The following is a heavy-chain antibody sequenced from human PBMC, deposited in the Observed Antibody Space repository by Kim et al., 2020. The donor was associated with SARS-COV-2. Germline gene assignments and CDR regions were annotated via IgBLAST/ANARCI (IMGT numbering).Heavy chain of an antibody. CDR1: GFTFSCSV. V-gene: IGHV3-23*01. J-gene: IGHJ3*01. CDR2: ISGNGVRT. CDR3: VRDRSKGQGPPLRFLQWVPHEAFDF. D-gene: IGHD3-3*01. Sequence: GGSLRLSCEASGFTFSCSVMNWVRQAPGKGLEWVSLISGNGVRTYHADSVKGRFTVSRDNSKRTLFLQMNSLRAEDTALYFCVRDRSKGQGPPLRFLQWVPHEAFDFWGQGTMVTVST.